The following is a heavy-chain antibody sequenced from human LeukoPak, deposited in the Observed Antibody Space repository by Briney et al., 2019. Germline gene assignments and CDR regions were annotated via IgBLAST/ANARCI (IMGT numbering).Heavy chain of an antibody. CDR2: IGTAGDT. V-gene: IGHV3-13*01. D-gene: IGHD1-1*01. J-gene: IGHJ4*02. CDR3: ARVAKERVGGVYYFDY. Sequence: GGSLRVSCAASGFTFSDYDMHWVRQATGKGLEWVSSIGTAGDTYYTGSVKGRFTISRENAKNSLYLQMNSLRAGDTAVYYCARVAKERVGGVYYFDYWGQGTLVTVSS. CDR1: GFTFSDYD.